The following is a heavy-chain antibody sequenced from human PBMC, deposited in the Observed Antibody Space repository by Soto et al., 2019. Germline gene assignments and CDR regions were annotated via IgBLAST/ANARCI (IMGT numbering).Heavy chain of an antibody. Sequence: QVHLVESGGGVVQPGRSVRLSCAASGFTFSAYARHWVRQAPGEGLEWVAVTSYDGSNKYYADSVKGRFTISRDNSKNTVYLQMSSLRAEDTAVYYCARDSDRWGPYSSSSLDYWGQGTLVTVSS. J-gene: IGHJ4*02. V-gene: IGHV3-30-3*01. CDR3: ARDSDRWGPYSSSSLDY. CDR2: TSYDGSNK. CDR1: GFTFSAYA. D-gene: IGHD6-6*01.